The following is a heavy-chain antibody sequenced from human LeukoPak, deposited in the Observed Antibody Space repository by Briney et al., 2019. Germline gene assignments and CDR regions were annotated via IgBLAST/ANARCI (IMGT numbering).Heavy chain of an antibody. V-gene: IGHV1-3*01. CDR3: ARDAEIAAAAYPAFDI. CDR2: INAGNGNT. Sequence: GASVKVSCKASGYTFTSYAMHWVRQAPGQRLEWMGWINAGNGNTKYSQKFQGRVTITRDTSASTAYMELSSLRSEDTAVYYCARDAEIAAAAYPAFDIWGQGTMVTVSS. D-gene: IGHD6-13*01. CDR1: GYTFTSYA. J-gene: IGHJ3*02.